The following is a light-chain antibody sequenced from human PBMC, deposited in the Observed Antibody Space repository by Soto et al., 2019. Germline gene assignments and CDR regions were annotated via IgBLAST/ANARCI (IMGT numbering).Light chain of an antibody. J-gene: IGKJ5*01. V-gene: IGKV3-20*01. Sequence: EIVLTQSPGTLSLSPGDRATLSYRASQSVGSNVAWYQQIPGQPPTLLIFVASSRATGIADKFSGSGSGTDFTLTISRLEPADFALYYCQHYGAAPITFGQGTRLEI. CDR3: QHYGAAPIT. CDR1: QSVGSN. CDR2: VAS.